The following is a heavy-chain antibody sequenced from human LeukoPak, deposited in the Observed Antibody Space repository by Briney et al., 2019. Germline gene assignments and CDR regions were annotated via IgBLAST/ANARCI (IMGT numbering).Heavy chain of an antibody. CDR1: GFTVSSNY. D-gene: IGHD5-24*01. Sequence: PGGSLRLSCAASGFTVSSNYMSWVRQAPGKGLEWVSVIYSGSSTHYADSVKGRFTISRDNSKNTLYLQMNSLRAEDTAVYYCARDGYRSEGTFDIWGQGTMVTVSS. V-gene: IGHV3-66*01. J-gene: IGHJ3*02. CDR2: IYSGSST. CDR3: ARDGYRSEGTFDI.